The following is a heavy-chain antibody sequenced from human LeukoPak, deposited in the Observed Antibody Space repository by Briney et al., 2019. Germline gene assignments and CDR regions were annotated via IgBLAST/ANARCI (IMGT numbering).Heavy chain of an antibody. V-gene: IGHV3-30*02. CDR1: GFTFSTSV. Sequence: GGSLRLSCAASGFTFSTSVMHWVRAAPGKGLEWLSFIRFDGSEKYYADSVKARFSISRDNSMKTLYLQMSSLKPEDTAVDYCAKQGLVPATAGDWGQGTLVTVSS. D-gene: IGHD2-2*01. J-gene: IGHJ4*02. CDR3: AKQGLVPATAGD. CDR2: IRFDGSEK.